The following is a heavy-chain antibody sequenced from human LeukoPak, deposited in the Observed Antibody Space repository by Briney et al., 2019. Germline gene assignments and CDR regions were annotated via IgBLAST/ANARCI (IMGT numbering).Heavy chain of an antibody. CDR2: ISGSGGST. CDR3: AKDGLRFLEWYLGYFDL. V-gene: IGHV3-23*01. D-gene: IGHD3-3*01. Sequence: GGSLRLSCAASGFTFSSYAMSWVRQAPGKGLEWVSAISGSGGSTYYADSVKGRFTISRGNSKNTLYLQMNSLRAEDTAVYYCAKDGLRFLEWYLGYFDLWGRGTLVTVSS. J-gene: IGHJ2*01. CDR1: GFTFSSYA.